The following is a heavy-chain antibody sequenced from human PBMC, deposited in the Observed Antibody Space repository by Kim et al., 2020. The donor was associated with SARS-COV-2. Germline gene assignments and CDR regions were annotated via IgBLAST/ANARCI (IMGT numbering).Heavy chain of an antibody. D-gene: IGHD1-26*01. CDR1: GFTFSSYA. V-gene: IGHV3-23*01. J-gene: IGHJ4*02. Sequence: GGSLRLSCAASGFTFSSYAMSWVRQAPGKGLEWVSAISGSGGSTYYADSVKGRFTISRDNSKNTLYLQMNSLRAEDTAVYYCAKDLRRDSGSYEHPFDYWGQGSLVTVSS. CDR2: ISGSGGST. CDR3: AKDLRRDSGSYEHPFDY.